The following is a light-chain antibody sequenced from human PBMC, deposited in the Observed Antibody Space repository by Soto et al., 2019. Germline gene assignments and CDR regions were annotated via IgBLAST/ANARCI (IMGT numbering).Light chain of an antibody. Sequence: EIVLTQSPGTLSLSPGERATLSCRASQSVSSSYLAWYQQKSGQAPRLLIYGASSRANGIPDRFSGSGSGTDFTLTITRLEPEDFAVYYCQQYSRAPITFGQGTVLESK. CDR1: QSVSSSY. CDR3: QQYSRAPIT. V-gene: IGKV3-20*01. J-gene: IGKJ5*01. CDR2: GAS.